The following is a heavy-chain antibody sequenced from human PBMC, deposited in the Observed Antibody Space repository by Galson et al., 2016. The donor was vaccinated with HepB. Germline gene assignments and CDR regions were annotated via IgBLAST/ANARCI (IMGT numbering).Heavy chain of an antibody. V-gene: IGHV2-5*02. CDR1: GFSLTTSGVC. CDR3: AHRPGGYNHGGPFSDF. Sequence: PALVKPTQTLTLTCTFSGFSLTTSGVCVGWIRQPQGKVLEWLALIYWDDDKRYSPSLKSRLTITKDTSKNEVVLTVTNMDHVDTATYYCAHRPGGYNHGGPFSDFWGRGTQVTVSS. CDR2: IYWDDDK. D-gene: IGHD5-18*01. J-gene: IGHJ2*01.